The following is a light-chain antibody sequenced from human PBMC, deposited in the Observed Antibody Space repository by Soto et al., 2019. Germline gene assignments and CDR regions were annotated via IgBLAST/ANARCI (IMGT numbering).Light chain of an antibody. CDR3: SAYTSRSSVV. CDR2: EVH. J-gene: IGLJ2*01. V-gene: IGLV2-14*01. CDR1: SRDIGAYNL. Sequence: QSALTQPASVSGSPGQSITISCSGTSRDIGAYNLVSWYQQPPGKAPKLLIYEVHNRPSGISYRFSGSKSGTAASLTISGLLPEDEGDYYCSAYTSRSSVVFGGGTKLTVL.